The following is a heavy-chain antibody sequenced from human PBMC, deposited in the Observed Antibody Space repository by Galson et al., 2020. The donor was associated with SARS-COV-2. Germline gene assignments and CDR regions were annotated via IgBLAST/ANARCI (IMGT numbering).Heavy chain of an antibody. V-gene: IGHV1-8*01. CDR1: GYTFTSFD. J-gene: IGHJ4*02. CDR2: MNPNSGNT. Sequence: ASVKVSCKASGYTFTSFDINWVRQATGQGLEWMGWMNPNSGNTGYAQKFQGRVTMTRDTSISTAYMELSSLTSEDTAIYYCARGLTGGPIDWGQGTLVTVSS. D-gene: IGHD2-15*01. CDR3: ARGLTGGPID.